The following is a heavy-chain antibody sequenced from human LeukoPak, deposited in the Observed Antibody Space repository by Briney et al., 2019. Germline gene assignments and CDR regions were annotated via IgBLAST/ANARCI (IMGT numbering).Heavy chain of an antibody. CDR1: GFTFSKNG. CDR2: IRYDGSKK. Sequence: GGSLRLSCEGSGFTFSKNGMHWVRQAPGKGLEWVAFIRYDGSKKFYADSVRGRFNISRDDAKNSLYLQMNSLRAEDTAVYYCARGSIAVAGTYVYWGQGTLVTVSS. J-gene: IGHJ4*02. V-gene: IGHV3-30*02. D-gene: IGHD6-19*01. CDR3: ARGSIAVAGTYVY.